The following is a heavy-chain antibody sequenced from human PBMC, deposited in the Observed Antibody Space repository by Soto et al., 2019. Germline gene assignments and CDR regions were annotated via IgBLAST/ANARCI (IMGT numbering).Heavy chain of an antibody. Sequence: EVQLVESGGVVVQPGGSLRLSCAASGFTFDDYTMHWVRQAPGKGLEWVSLISWDGGSTYYADSVKGRFTISRDNSKNSLYLQMNSLRTEDTALYYCAKDWGRRAAVYYGMDVWGQGTTVTVSS. V-gene: IGHV3-43*01. CDR2: ISWDGGST. J-gene: IGHJ6*02. D-gene: IGHD3-16*01. CDR3: AKDWGRRAAVYYGMDV. CDR1: GFTFDDYT.